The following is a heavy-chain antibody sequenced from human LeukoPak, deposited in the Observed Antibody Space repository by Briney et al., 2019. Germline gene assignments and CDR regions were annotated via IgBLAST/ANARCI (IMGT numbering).Heavy chain of an antibody. D-gene: IGHD3-9*01. CDR2: ISGSGGRT. CDR1: GFIFSSYA. Sequence: PGGSLRLSCAASGFIFSSYAMSWVRQAPGKGLEWVSVISGSGGRTYYADSVKGRFTISRDNSKNTLYLQLNSLRAEDTAVYYCAKVGGDWSGYNYYGVDVWGQGTTVTVSS. V-gene: IGHV3-23*01. J-gene: IGHJ6*02. CDR3: AKVGGDWSGYNYYGVDV.